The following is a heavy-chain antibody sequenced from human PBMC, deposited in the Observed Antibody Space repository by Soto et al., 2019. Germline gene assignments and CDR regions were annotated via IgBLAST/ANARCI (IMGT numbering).Heavy chain of an antibody. CDR2: IIPLFGTA. CDR3: ARVNAEYSSSSFVWFDP. V-gene: IGHV1-69*01. D-gene: IGHD6-6*01. Sequence: QVQLGQSGAEVKKPGSSVKVSCKASGGTFSSYAISWVRQAPGQGLEWMGGIIPLFGTANYAQKFQGRVTITADESTSTDYMELSSLRSEDTAVYYCARVNAEYSSSSFVWFDPWGQGTLVTVSS. J-gene: IGHJ5*02. CDR1: GGTFSSYA.